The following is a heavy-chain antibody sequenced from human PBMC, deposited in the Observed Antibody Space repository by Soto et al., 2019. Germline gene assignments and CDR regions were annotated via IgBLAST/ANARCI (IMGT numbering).Heavy chain of an antibody. CDR2: IYYSGST. J-gene: IGHJ5*02. CDR1: GGSISSSGYY. Sequence: SGSLSITCAVCGGSISSSGYYWGWISQPPGKGLEWIGSIYYSGSTYYNPSLKSRVTISVDTSKNQFSLKLSSVTAADTAVYYCARTYQLLCENWFDPSGQGTLVTVSS. CDR3: ARTYQLLCENWFDP. V-gene: IGHV4-39*01. D-gene: IGHD2-2*01.